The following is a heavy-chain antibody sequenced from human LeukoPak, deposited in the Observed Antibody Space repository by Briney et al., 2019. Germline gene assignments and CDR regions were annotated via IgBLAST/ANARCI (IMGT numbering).Heavy chain of an antibody. CDR1: GFTFSDYY. CDR2: ISSSGSTI. V-gene: IGHV3-11*01. J-gene: IGHJ4*02. CDR3: AKETMIVVVMCYFDY. D-gene: IGHD3-22*01. Sequence: GGSLRLSCAASGFTFSDYYMSWIRQAPGKGLEWVSYISSSGSTIYYADSVKGRFTISRDNAKNSLYLQMNSLRAEDTAVYYCAKETMIVVVMCYFDYWGQGTLVTVSS.